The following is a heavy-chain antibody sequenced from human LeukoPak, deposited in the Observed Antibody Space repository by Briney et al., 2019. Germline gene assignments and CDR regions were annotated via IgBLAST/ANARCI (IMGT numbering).Heavy chain of an antibody. J-gene: IGHJ3*02. CDR2: VYTSGKT. V-gene: IGHV4-4*07. CDR1: GGSIDSYY. CDR3: ARGYGGNAPNAFDI. D-gene: IGHD4-23*01. Sequence: PSETLSLTCSVSGGSIDSYYWTWIRQPAGKGLERIGRVYTSGKTYYNPSLKSRVTMSLDTSKNQISLRLGSVTAADTAVYYCARGYGGNAPNAFDIWGQGTMVTVSS.